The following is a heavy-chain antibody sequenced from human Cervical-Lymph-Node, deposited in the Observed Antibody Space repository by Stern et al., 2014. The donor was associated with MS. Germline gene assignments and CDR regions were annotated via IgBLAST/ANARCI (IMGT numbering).Heavy chain of an antibody. V-gene: IGHV4-59*01. D-gene: IGHD2-15*01. CDR2: IYQDGST. J-gene: IGHJ5*02. CDR3: ARVDDCSGGTCFSTSWFDP. Sequence: QVQLQESGPGLVKPSETLSLTCTVSGGSFNNYYWSWIRQHPGKGLEWIGYIYQDGSTKYNPSLKSRVTISLHTSKKQFSLRLTSVTAADTAVYYCARVDDCSGGTCFSTSWFDPWGQGTLVTVSS. CDR1: GGSFNNYY.